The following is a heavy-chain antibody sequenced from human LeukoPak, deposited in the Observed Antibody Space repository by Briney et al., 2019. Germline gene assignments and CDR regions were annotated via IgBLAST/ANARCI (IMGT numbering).Heavy chain of an antibody. J-gene: IGHJ4*02. CDR1: GFTVSTNY. CDR3: AKDLGSYFLDY. V-gene: IGHV3-53*05. CDR2: ISIGGST. Sequence: GGSLRLSCAASGFTVSTNYMSWVRQAPGKGLEWVSIISIGGSTYYADSVRGRFTISRDNSKNTLYLQMNSLRAEDTAVYYCAKDLGSYFLDYWGQGTLVTVSS. D-gene: IGHD1-26*01.